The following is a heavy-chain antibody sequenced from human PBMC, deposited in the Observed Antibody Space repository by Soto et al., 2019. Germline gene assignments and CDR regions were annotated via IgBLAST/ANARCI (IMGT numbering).Heavy chain of an antibody. D-gene: IGHD6-19*01. CDR3: ARDVRGESSGWYRYYYYGMDV. Sequence: PSETLSLTCAVYGGSFSGYYWSWIRQPPGKGLEWIGEISHSGSTNYNPSLKSRVTISVDTSKNQFSLKLSSVTAADTAVYYCARDVRGESSGWYRYYYYGMDVWGQGTTVTVSS. CDR1: GGSFSGYY. CDR2: ISHSGST. V-gene: IGHV4-34*01. J-gene: IGHJ6*02.